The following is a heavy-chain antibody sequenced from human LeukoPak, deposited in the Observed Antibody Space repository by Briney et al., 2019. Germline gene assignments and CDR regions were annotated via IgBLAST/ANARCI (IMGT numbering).Heavy chain of an antibody. CDR3: AKHDYGDHLGY. Sequence: GGSLRLSCAASRFTFSSYAMSWVRQAPGKGLEWVSAISGSGGSTYYADSVKGRFTISRDNSKNTLYPQMNSLRAEDTAVYYCAKHDYGDHLGYWGQGTLVTVSS. CDR2: ISGSGGST. D-gene: IGHD4-17*01. V-gene: IGHV3-23*01. J-gene: IGHJ4*02. CDR1: RFTFSSYA.